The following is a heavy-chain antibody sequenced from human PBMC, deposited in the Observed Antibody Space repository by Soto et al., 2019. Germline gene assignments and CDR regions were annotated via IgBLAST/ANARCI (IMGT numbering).Heavy chain of an antibody. CDR1: GGSISSGGYY. V-gene: IGHV4-31*03. CDR3: ARYSSTSCFDY. CDR2: IYYSGNT. J-gene: IGHJ4*02. D-gene: IGHD2-2*01. Sequence: SETLSLTCTVSGGSISSGGYYWSWIRQHPGKGVEWIGYIYYSGNTFYNPSLKSRVTISIDTSKNQSSLKLASVTAADTAVYYCARYSSTSCFDYWGQGTRVTVSS.